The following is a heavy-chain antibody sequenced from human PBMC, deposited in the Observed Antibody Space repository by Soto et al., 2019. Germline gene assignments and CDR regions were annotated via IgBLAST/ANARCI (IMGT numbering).Heavy chain of an antibody. D-gene: IGHD3-10*01. CDR1: GYTFTDHG. V-gene: IGHV1-18*01. CDR2: VSSYNGNI. Sequence: QVQLVQSGPEVKKPGASVTVSCKTSGYTFTDHGIDWVRQAPGQGLEWVGWVSSYNGNINYAYNLKDRVIMTTDASTSTAYMEPRGLRSDDTAVYYCASEVEGSYSPADFWGQGTPVTVSS. J-gene: IGHJ4*02. CDR3: ASEVEGSYSPADF.